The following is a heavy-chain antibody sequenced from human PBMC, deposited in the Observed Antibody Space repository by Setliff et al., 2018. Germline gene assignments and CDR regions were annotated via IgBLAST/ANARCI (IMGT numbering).Heavy chain of an antibody. CDR3: ARRVTAAGGSFFYGWFDP. D-gene: IGHD2-2*01. V-gene: IGHV4-39*01. Sequence: SETLSLTCTVSGGSISSSSYYWGWIRQPPGKGLEWIGSIYYRGSTYYNPSLKSRVTISVDTSKNQFSLKLSSVTAADTAVYYCARRVTAAGGSFFYGWFDPWGQGTRVTVS. CDR1: GGSISSSSYY. CDR2: IYYRGST. J-gene: IGHJ5*02.